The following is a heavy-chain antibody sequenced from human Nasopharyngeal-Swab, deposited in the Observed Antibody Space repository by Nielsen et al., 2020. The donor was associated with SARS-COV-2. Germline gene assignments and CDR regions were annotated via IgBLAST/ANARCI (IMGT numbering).Heavy chain of an antibody. CDR1: GFTFGTYS. CDR2: ISSSSTYI. J-gene: IGHJ3*01. D-gene: IGHD3-10*01. CDR3: AGAYGSGSYFAFDL. Sequence: GASLKLSCAASGFTFGTYSMNWVRQAPGKGLEWVSSISSSSTYIYYADSVKGRFTISRDNAKNSLYLQMNSLRAEDTAVYYCAGAYGSGSYFAFDLWGQGTMVTVSS. V-gene: IGHV3-21*01.